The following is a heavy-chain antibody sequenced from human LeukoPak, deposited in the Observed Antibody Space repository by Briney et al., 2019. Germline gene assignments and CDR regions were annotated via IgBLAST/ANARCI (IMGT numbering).Heavy chain of an antibody. CDR1: GFTFSTFW. J-gene: IGHJ6*02. Sequence: GGSLRPSCAASGFTFSTFWMHWVRQAPGKGLVWVSRISDDESVTTYADSVRGRFTISRDNAKNSLYLQMNSLRAEDTAVYYCARDLEAYGMDVWGQGTTVTVSS. CDR2: ISDDESVT. V-gene: IGHV3-74*01. CDR3: ARDLEAYGMDV.